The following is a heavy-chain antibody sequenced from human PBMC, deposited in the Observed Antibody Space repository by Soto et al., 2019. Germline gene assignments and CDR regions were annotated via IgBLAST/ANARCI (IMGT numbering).Heavy chain of an antibody. Sequence: AGGSLRLSCAASGFTFSSYAMSWVRQAPGKGLKWVSAISGSGGSTYYAESVKGQFTISRDNSKNTLYLQMNSMRAEDTAIYYCARDDPHSGYDLSHRYFDFWRRGTLVTVTS. CDR3: ARDDPHSGYDLSHRYFDF. D-gene: IGHD5-12*01. V-gene: IGHV3-23*01. CDR2: ISGSGGST. J-gene: IGHJ2*01. CDR1: GFTFSSYA.